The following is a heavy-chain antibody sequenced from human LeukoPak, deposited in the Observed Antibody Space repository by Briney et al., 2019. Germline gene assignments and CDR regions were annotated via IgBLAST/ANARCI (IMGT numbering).Heavy chain of an antibody. V-gene: IGHV5-51*01. D-gene: IGHD6-6*01. CDR1: GYSFTSYW. CDR3: ARVPEGRDSSGRYYYYMNV. Sequence: GESLKISCKGSGYSFTSYWIGWVRQMPGKGLEWMGIIYPGDSDTRYSPSFQGQVTISADKSISTAYLQWSSLKASDTAMYYCARVPEGRDSSGRYYYYMNVWGKGTTVTVSS. CDR2: IYPGDSDT. J-gene: IGHJ6*03.